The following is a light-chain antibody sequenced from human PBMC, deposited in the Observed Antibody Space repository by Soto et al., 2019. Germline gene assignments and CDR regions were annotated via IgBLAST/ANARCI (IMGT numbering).Light chain of an antibody. Sequence: DIQMTQSPSTLSASVGDRVSITCRASQSISRQLAWYQQKPGKAPNLLLYQASNLETGVPSRFTGSGSGTEFTLTISSLQPDDLAAYYGLQYQSYWTFGQGTKVEVK. CDR3: LQYQSYWT. J-gene: IGKJ1*01. CDR2: QAS. CDR1: QSISRQ. V-gene: IGKV1-5*03.